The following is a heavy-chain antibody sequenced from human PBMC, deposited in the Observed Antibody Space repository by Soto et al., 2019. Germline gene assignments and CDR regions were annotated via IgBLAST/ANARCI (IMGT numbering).Heavy chain of an antibody. J-gene: IGHJ6*03. Sequence: EVQLLESGGGLVQPGGSLRLSCAASGFTFSSYAMSWVRQAPGKGLEWVSTISASGGNPYYADSVKGRFTISRDNSKMTLYLQMHSLRGEDTAVYYCANSATARREDRDYYYDMDVWGKGTTVTVSS. V-gene: IGHV3-23*01. CDR2: ISASGGNP. CDR3: ANSATARREDRDYYYDMDV. CDR1: GFTFSSYA. D-gene: IGHD6-6*01.